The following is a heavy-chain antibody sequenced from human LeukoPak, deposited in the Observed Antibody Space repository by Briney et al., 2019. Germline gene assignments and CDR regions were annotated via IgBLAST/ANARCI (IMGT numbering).Heavy chain of an antibody. CDR2: IRYDGSNK. CDR1: GFTFSSYG. Sequence: GGSLRLSCAASGFTFSSYGMHWVRQAPGKGLEWVAFIRYDGSNKYYADSVKGRFTISRDNSKNTLYLQMNSLRAEDTAVYYCAKGGITMVRGVILLKDFDYWGQGTLVTVSS. J-gene: IGHJ4*02. V-gene: IGHV3-30*02. D-gene: IGHD3-10*01. CDR3: AKGGITMVRGVILLKDFDY.